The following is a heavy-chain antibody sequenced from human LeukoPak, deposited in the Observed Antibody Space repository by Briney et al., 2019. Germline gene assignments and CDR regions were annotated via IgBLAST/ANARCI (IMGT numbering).Heavy chain of an antibody. CDR1: GFTFSDYY. J-gene: IGHJ4*02. Sequence: GGSLRLSCAACGFTFSDYYMSWIRQAPGKGLEWVSYISSSGSTIYYADSVKGRFTISRDNAKNSLYLQMNSLRAEDTAVYYCASGEMATPFDYWGQGTLVTVSS. CDR2: ISSSGSTI. D-gene: IGHD5-24*01. V-gene: IGHV3-11*01. CDR3: ASGEMATPFDY.